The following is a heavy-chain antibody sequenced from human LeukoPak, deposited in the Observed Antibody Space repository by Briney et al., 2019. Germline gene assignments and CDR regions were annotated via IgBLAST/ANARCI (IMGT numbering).Heavy chain of an antibody. CDR2: IYYSGST. D-gene: IGHD4-17*01. V-gene: IGHV4-59*12. J-gene: IGHJ3*02. CDR3: ARGAQLRSDAFDI. Sequence: PSETLSLTCTVSGGSISSYYWSWIRQPPGKGLEWIGYIYYSGSTNYNPSLKSRVTISVDTSKDQFSLKLSSVTAADTAIYYCARGAQLRSDAFDIWGQGTMVTVSS. CDR1: GGSISSYY.